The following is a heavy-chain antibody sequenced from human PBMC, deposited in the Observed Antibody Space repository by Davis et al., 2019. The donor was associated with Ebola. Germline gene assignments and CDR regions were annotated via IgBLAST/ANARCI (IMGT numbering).Heavy chain of an antibody. CDR1: GGSISPYY. D-gene: IGHD6-13*01. J-gene: IGHJ4*02. V-gene: IGHV4-59*01. Sequence: GSLRLSCTVSGGSISPYYWSWIRQTPERGLEWIGYVYYSGSAHYNPSLKSRVTISLDTSKNQFSLKVNSVTAADTAVYYCARSIAAAGTAFFFDYWGQGTLVTVSS. CDR2: VYYSGSA. CDR3: ARSIAAAGTAFFFDY.